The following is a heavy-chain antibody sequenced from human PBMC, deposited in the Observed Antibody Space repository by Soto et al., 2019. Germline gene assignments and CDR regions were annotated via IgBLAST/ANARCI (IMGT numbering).Heavy chain of an antibody. Sequence: EVHLWESGGDLVQPGGSLRVSCVGSGYTFSSRAMSWVRQAPGKGLEWVSGIDGGGTTDYADSVKGRFTISRDNSQETLYLQMNRLRGEEQGVYYCATFLGFSSGGSWYSHVADYWGQGTLVTVSS. V-gene: IGHV3-23*01. CDR1: GYTFSSRA. CDR2: IDGGGTT. CDR3: ATFLGFSSGGSWYSHVADY. D-gene: IGHD2-8*02. J-gene: IGHJ4*02.